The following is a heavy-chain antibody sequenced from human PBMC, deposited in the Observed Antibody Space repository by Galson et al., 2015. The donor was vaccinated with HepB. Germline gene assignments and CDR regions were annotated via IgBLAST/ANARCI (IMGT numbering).Heavy chain of an antibody. D-gene: IGHD2/OR15-2a*01. Sequence: SVKVSCKASGGTFRTSSILWVRQAPGQGLEWVGGINPIFRVSNYAQRSQGRVTITADESATTAYMELTSLRSEDTAIYYCATEGKNTDLWLDPWGQGTLLIVSS. CDR3: ATEGKNTDLWLDP. CDR2: INPIFRVS. J-gene: IGHJ5*02. CDR1: GGTFRTSS. V-gene: IGHV1-69*13.